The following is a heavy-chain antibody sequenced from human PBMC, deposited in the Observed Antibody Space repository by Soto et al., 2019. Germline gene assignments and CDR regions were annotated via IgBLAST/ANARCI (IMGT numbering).Heavy chain of an antibody. D-gene: IGHD2-2*01. CDR1: SGSISSSNW. Sequence: SETLSLTCAVSSGSISSSNWWSWVRQPPGKGLEWIGEIYHSGSTNYNPSLKSRVTISVDKSKNQFSLELSSVTAADTAVYYCARGYCSSTSCADFDLWGRGTLVT. CDR2: IYHSGST. V-gene: IGHV4-4*02. CDR3: ARGYCSSTSCADFDL. J-gene: IGHJ2*01.